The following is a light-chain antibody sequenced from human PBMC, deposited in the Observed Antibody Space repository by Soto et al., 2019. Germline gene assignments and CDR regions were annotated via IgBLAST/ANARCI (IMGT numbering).Light chain of an antibody. CDR3: QKYNSAPLI. CDR2: AAS. J-gene: IGKJ4*01. Sequence: GDRVTITCRASQGIGVYLAWFQQKPGKVPKLLIYAASALQSGVPSRFSGSGSGTDFTLTISSLQPEDIATYYCQKYNSAPLIFGGGTRVEIK. V-gene: IGKV1-27*01. CDR1: QGIGVY.